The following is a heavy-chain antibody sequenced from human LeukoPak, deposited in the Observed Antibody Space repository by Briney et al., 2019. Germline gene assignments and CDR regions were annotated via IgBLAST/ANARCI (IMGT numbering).Heavy chain of an antibody. CDR2: ISGSGDST. V-gene: IGHV3-23*01. D-gene: IGHD3-10*01. J-gene: IGHJ4*02. Sequence: GGSLRLSCAASGFTFSRYAMNWVRQAPGKGLEWVSGISGSGDSTYYADSVKGRFTISRDNSKSTLYLQMNSLRAEDAAVYYCAKGQLWFGEFSYFDYRGQGTLVTVSS. CDR3: AKGQLWFGEFSYFDY. CDR1: GFTFSRYA.